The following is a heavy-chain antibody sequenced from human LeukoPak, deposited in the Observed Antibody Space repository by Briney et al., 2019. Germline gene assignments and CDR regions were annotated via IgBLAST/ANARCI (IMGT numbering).Heavy chain of an antibody. D-gene: IGHD6-19*01. V-gene: IGHV3-23*01. CDR3: AKRSGYTTGWFFDF. J-gene: IGHJ4*02. Sequence: GGSLRLSCAASGFSFSSYAMSWVRQAPGKGLEWVPSISGSGDNTYYAESVKGRFTISRDNSKNTLFLQMNSLRAEDTAVFYCAKRSGYTTGWFFDFWGQGALVTVSS. CDR2: ISGSGDNT. CDR1: GFSFSSYA.